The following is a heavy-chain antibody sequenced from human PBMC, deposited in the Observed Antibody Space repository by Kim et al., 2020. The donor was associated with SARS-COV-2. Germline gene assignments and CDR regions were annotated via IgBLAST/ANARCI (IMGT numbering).Heavy chain of an antibody. V-gene: IGHV3-23*01. D-gene: IGHD3-3*01. J-gene: IGHJ6*02. CDR2: ISGSGGST. CDR3: ANDYDFWSGYYNFSISLGMDV. Sequence: GGSLRLSCAASGFTFSSYAMSWVRQAPGRGLEWVSAISGSGGSTFYADSVKGRFTISRDNSKNTLYLQMNSLRAEDTAVYYCANDYDFWSGYYNFSISLGMDVWGQGTTVTVSS. CDR1: GFTFSSYA.